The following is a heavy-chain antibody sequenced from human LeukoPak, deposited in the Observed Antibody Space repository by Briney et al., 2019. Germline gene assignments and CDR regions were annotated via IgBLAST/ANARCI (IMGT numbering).Heavy chain of an antibody. J-gene: IGHJ6*02. CDR2: IVVGSGNT. V-gene: IGHV1-58*02. D-gene: IGHD6-19*01. Sequence: ASVKVSCKASGLTFTSSAMQWVRQARGQRLEWIGWIVVGSGNTNYAQKFQERVTITRDMSTSTAYMELSSLRSEDTAVYYCAADSPDSSGWLSYYYYGMDVWGQGTTVTVSS. CDR1: GLTFTSSA. CDR3: AADSPDSSGWLSYYYYGMDV.